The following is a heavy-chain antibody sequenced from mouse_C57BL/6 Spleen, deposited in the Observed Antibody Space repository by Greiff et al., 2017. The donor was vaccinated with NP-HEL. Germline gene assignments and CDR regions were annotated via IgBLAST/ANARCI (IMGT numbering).Heavy chain of an antibody. CDR3: AREGGYDYDWFAY. Sequence: VQLQQPGAELVRPGSSVKLSCKASGYTFTSYWMDWVKQRPGQGLEWIGNIYPSDSETHYNQKFKDKATLTVDKSSSTAYMQLSSLTSEDSAVYYCAREGGYDYDWFAYWGQGTLVTVSA. J-gene: IGHJ3*01. V-gene: IGHV1-61*01. CDR2: IYPSDSET. D-gene: IGHD2-4*01. CDR1: GYTFTSYW.